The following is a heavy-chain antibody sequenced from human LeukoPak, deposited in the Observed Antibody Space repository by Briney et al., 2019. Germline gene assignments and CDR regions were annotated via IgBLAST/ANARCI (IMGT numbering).Heavy chain of an antibody. CDR1: GYTFTGYY. D-gene: IGHD4-17*01. J-gene: IGHJ5*02. CDR2: INPNSGGT. V-gene: IGHV1-2*02. CDR3: AREATTVTTGWFDP. Sequence: ASVKVSCKASGYTFTGYYMHWVRQAPGQGLEWMGWINPNSGGTNYARKFQGRVTMTRDTSISTAYMELSRLRSDDTAVYYCAREATTVTTGWFDPWGQGTLVTVSS.